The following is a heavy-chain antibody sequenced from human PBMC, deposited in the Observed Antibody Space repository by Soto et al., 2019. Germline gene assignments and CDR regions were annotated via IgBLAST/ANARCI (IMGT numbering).Heavy chain of an antibody. V-gene: IGHV3-23*01. CDR1: GFTFGRYA. J-gene: IGHJ4*02. D-gene: IGHD2-2*01. CDR3: AKVPIVVVPAAMYYFDY. CDR2: ISGSGGST. Sequence: GGSLRLSCAASGFTFGRYAMSWVGQAPGKGLEWVSAISGSGGSTYYAGSVKGRFTISRDNSKNTLYLQMNSLRAEDTAVYYCAKVPIVVVPAAMYYFDYWGQGTLVTVSS.